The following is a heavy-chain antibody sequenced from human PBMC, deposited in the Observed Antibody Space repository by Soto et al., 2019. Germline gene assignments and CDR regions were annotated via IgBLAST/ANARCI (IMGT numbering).Heavy chain of an antibody. J-gene: IGHJ4*02. V-gene: IGHV4-59*08. D-gene: IGHD2-2*01. CDR2: IYYSGST. Sequence: SETLSLTCTVSGGSISSYYWSWIRQPPGKGLEWIGYIYYSGSTNYNPSLKSRVTISVDTSKNQFSLKLSSVTAADTAVYYCARQSYQLLKFDYWGQGTLVTVSS. CDR1: GGSISSYY. CDR3: ARQSYQLLKFDY.